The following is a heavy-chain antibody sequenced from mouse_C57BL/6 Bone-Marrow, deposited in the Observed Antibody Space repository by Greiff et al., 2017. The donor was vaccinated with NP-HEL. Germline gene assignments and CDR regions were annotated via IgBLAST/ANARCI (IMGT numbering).Heavy chain of an antibody. CDR2: IDPSDSYP. CDR3: AREAYGSSPGYFDY. D-gene: IGHD1-1*01. V-gene: IGHV1-50*01. CDR1: GYTFTSYW. J-gene: IGHJ2*01. Sequence: QVQLQQPGAELVKPGASVKLSCKASGYTFTSYWMQWVKQRPGQGLEWIGEIDPSDSYPNYNQKFKGKATLTVDTSSSTAYMQLSSLTSEDSAVYDCAREAYGSSPGYFDYWGQGTTLTVSS.